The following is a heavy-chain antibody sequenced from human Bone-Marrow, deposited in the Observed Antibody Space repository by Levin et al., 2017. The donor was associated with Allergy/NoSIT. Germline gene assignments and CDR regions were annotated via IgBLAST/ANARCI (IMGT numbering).Heavy chain of an antibody. V-gene: IGHV1-2*02. CDR1: GYFFTGYY. Sequence: ASVKVSCKASGYFFTGYYIQWVRQAPGQGLEWLGWINPNSGGTDHAQKFQGRVTMTRDTSTKTVYMELSRLTADDTAVYYCARDRTGSYTYFDSWGQGTLVTVSS. J-gene: IGHJ4*02. D-gene: IGHD3-10*01. CDR3: ARDRTGSYTYFDS. CDR2: INPNSGGT.